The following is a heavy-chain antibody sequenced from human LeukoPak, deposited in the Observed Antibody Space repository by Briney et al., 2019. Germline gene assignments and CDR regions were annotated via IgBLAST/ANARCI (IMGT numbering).Heavy chain of an antibody. CDR2: ISAYNGNT. V-gene: IGHV1-18*01. J-gene: IGHJ6*03. CDR3: AREIIAAAGAYYYYMDV. CDR1: GYTFTSYG. Sequence: ASVKVSCKASGYTFTSYGISWVRQAPGQGLEWMGWISAYNGNTNYAQKLQGRVTMTTDTSTSTAYMELRSLRSDDTAVYYCAREIIAAAGAYYYYMDVWGKGTTVTVSS. D-gene: IGHD6-13*01.